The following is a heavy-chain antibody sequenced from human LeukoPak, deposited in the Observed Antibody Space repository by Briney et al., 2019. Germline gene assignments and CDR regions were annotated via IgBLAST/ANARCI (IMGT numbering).Heavy chain of an antibody. CDR1: GGSISSYY. CDR2: IYYSGST. V-gene: IGHV4-59*01. CDR3: ARGVPGGMDV. Sequence: TPSETLSLTCTASGGSISSYYWSWIRQPPGKGLEWIGYIYYSGSTNYNPSLKSRVTISVDTSKNQFSLKLSSVTAADTAVYYCARGVPGGMDVWGQGTTVTVSS. D-gene: IGHD3-3*01. J-gene: IGHJ6*02.